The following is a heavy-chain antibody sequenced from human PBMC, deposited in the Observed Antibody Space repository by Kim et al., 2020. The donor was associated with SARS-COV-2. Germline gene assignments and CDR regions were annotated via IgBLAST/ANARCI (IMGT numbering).Heavy chain of an antibody. J-gene: IGHJ4*02. CDR3: AGETIGYCGGDCGGDY. CDR1: GGSISSYY. Sequence: SETLSLTCTVSGGSISSYYWSWIRQPPGKGLEWIGYIYYSGSTNYNPSLKSRVTISVDTSKNQFSLKLSSVTAADTAVYYCAGETIGYCGGDCGGDYWGQGTLVTVSS. D-gene: IGHD2-21*02. CDR2: IYYSGST. V-gene: IGHV4-59*13.